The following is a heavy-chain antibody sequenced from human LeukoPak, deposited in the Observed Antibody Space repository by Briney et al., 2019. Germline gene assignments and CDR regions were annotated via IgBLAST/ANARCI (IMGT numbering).Heavy chain of an antibody. CDR1: GFTFSRYW. CDR3: GRGHNGMDV. Sequence: GGSLRLSCSASGFTFSRYWMHWVRQAPGKGLVWVSRISNDGSSTSYAASVKGGFTIFRDTAKNTLYVQMNSLRAEDTAVYYCGRGHNGMDVWGQGTTVTVSS. V-gene: IGHV3-74*01. J-gene: IGHJ6*02. CDR2: ISNDGSST.